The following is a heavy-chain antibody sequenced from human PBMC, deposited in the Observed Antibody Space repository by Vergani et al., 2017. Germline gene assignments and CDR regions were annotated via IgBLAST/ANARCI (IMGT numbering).Heavy chain of an antibody. Sequence: QVTLKESGPVLVKPTETLTLTCTVSGFSLSNARMGVSWIRQPPGKALEWLAHIFSNDEKSYSTSLKSRLTISKDTSKSQVVLTMTNMDPVDTATYYCAHSPTRMYYDFWSGYLGGFDPWGQGTLVTVSS. CDR3: AHSPTRMYYDFWSGYLGGFDP. CDR2: IFSNDEK. V-gene: IGHV2-26*01. D-gene: IGHD3-3*01. J-gene: IGHJ5*02. CDR1: GFSLSNARMG.